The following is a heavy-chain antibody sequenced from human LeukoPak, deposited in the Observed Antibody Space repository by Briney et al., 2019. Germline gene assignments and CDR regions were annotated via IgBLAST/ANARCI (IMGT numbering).Heavy chain of an antibody. J-gene: IGHJ4*02. CDR1: GYSFTSYW. V-gene: IGHV5-51*01. D-gene: IGHD3-10*01. Sequence: GESLKISCKGSGYSFTSYWIGWVRQMPGKGLEWMGIIYPGDSDTRYSPSFQGQVSISADKSISTAYLQWSTLKASDTAMYYCAIFRGSGTIRDTENYFDYWGQGTLVTVSS. CDR3: AIFRGSGTIRDTENYFDY. CDR2: IYPGDSDT.